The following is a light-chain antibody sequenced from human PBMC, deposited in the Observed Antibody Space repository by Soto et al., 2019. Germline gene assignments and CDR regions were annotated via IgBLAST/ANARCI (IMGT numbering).Light chain of an antibody. CDR1: RSISAW. CDR3: QQYNSNPLT. V-gene: IGKV1-5*03. J-gene: IGKJ4*01. Sequence: DIQMPKPPSPLSAPLGARVTLPCRASRSISAWLAWYQLKPGKAPNLLIYKASTLKTGVPSRFSGSGSGTEFTLTISNLQPDDFATYYCQQYNSNPLTFGGGTKVEIK. CDR2: KAS.